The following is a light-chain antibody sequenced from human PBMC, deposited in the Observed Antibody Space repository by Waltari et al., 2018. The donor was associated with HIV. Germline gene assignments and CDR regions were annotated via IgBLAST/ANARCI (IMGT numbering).Light chain of an antibody. V-gene: IGLV3-25*03. CDR2: KDS. CDR1: ALPKHY. J-gene: IGLJ1*01. CDR3: QSADSSGTFYV. Sequence: SYELTQPPSVSVSPGQTARITCSGDALPKHYAYWYQQKPGQAPVLVLYKDSERPSGIPERFSGSSSGTTVTLTSSGVQAEDEADYYCQSADSSGTFYVFGTGTKVTVL.